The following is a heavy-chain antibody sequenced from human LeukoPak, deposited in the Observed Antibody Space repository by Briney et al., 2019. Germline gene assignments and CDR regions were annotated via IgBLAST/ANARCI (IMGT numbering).Heavy chain of an antibody. CDR1: GFTFSSYA. Sequence: GGSLRLSCAASGFTFSSYAMHWVRQAPGKGLEWVAVISYDGRNKYYAASVKGRFTISRDNSNNTLYLQMNRPRAEDTAVYYCAVRYQLLRGFDYWGQGTLVTVSS. D-gene: IGHD2-2*01. CDR2: ISYDGRNK. J-gene: IGHJ4*02. V-gene: IGHV3-30*04. CDR3: AVRYQLLRGFDY.